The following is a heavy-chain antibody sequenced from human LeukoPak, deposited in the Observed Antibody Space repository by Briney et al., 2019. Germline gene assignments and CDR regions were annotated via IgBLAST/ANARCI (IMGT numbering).Heavy chain of an antibody. J-gene: IGHJ4*02. CDR3: ARERLNYYDSSGYLYYFDY. Sequence: SETLSLTCTVPGVSISSGSFYWSWLRPPAGKGLEWIGRIYTSGSTNYNPSLKSRVTISVDTSKNQFSLKLSAMTAADTAVYYCARERLNYYDSSGYLYYFDYWGQGTLVTVSS. V-gene: IGHV4-61*02. D-gene: IGHD3-22*01. CDR2: IYTSGST. CDR1: GVSISSGSFY.